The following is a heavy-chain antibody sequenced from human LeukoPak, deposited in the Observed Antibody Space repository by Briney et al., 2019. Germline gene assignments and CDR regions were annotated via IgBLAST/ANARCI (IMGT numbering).Heavy chain of an antibody. V-gene: IGHV4-4*09. J-gene: IGHJ5*02. CDR3: ARQGTPYNWFNP. Sequence: SETLSLTCTVSGGSISSYYWSWIRQPPGKGLEWIGYIYTSGSTNYNPSLKSRVTISVDTPKHQFSLKLSSVTAADTAVYYCARQGTPYNWFNPWGQGTLVTVSS. CDR1: GGSISSYY. CDR2: IYTSGST.